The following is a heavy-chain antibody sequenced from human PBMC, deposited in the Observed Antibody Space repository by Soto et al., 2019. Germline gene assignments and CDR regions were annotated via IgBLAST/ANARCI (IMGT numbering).Heavy chain of an antibody. CDR3: ASQGYCSGGSCYFGSKDFDY. D-gene: IGHD2-15*01. J-gene: IGHJ4*02. CDR2: IYYSGST. V-gene: IGHV4-39*01. CDR1: GGSISSSSYY. Sequence: QLQLQESGPGLVKPSETLSLTCTVSGGSISSSSYYWGWIRQAPGKGLEWIGIIYYSGSTYYNPSLKSRVTISVDTSKNQFSLKLSSVTAADTAVYYCASQGYCSGGSCYFGSKDFDYWGPGTLVTVSS.